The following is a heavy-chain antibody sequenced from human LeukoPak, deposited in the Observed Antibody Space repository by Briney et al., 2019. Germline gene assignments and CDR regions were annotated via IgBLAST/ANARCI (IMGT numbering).Heavy chain of an antibody. CDR3: ARLWFGELLYLNYYYGMDV. CDR1: GYTFTGYY. CDR2: INPNSGGT. J-gene: IGHJ6*02. V-gene: IGHV1-2*06. Sequence: ASVKVSCKASGYTFTGYYMHWVRQAPGQGLEWMGRINPNSGGTNYAQKFQGRVTMTRDTSISTAYMELSRLRPDDTAVYYCARLWFGELLYLNYYYGMDVWGQGTTVTVSS. D-gene: IGHD3-10*01.